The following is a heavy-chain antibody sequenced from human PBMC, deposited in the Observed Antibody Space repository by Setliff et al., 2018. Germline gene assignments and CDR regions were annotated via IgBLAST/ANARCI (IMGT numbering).Heavy chain of an antibody. D-gene: IGHD3-10*01. CDR1: GFAFDSYA. Sequence: SLRLSCAASGFAFDSYAMNWVRQAPGKGLEWVSVIYSDGSSTYYGDSVKGRFTISRDNSQNTLYLQMNSLRAEDTAVYYCAKDRPQGVNGRSLDYWGRGALVTVSS. CDR3: AKDRPQGVNGRSLDY. CDR2: IYSDGSST. J-gene: IGHJ4*02. V-gene: IGHV3-23*03.